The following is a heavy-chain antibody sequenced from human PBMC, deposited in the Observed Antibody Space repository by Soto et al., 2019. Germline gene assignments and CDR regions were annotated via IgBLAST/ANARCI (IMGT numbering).Heavy chain of an antibody. Sequence: AASVKVSCKASGYTFTSYAMHWVRQAPGQRLEWMGWINAGNGNTKYSQKFQGRVTITRDTSASTAYMELSSLRSEDTAVYYCARDRITMVRGDNMGYNWFDPWGQGTLVTVSS. CDR3: ARDRITMVRGDNMGYNWFDP. CDR2: INAGNGNT. CDR1: GYTFTSYA. V-gene: IGHV1-3*01. J-gene: IGHJ5*02. D-gene: IGHD3-10*01.